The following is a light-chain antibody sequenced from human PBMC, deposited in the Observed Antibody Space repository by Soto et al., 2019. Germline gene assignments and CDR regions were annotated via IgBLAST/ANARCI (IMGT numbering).Light chain of an antibody. J-gene: IGLJ2*01. Sequence: QSALTQPPSASGSPGQSVTISCTGTSSDVGGYNYVSWYQQHPGKAPKLMIYEVSKRPSGVPDRFSGSKSGNTASLTVSGLQAEDEADDYCSSYAGSNPRVVFGGGTKLTVL. CDR2: EVS. CDR1: SSDVGGYNY. V-gene: IGLV2-8*01. CDR3: SSYAGSNPRVV.